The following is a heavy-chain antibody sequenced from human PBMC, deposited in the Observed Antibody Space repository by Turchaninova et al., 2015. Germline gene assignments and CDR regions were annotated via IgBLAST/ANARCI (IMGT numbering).Heavy chain of an antibody. CDR1: VYSLSSGYY. CDR3: ARDPEGDTAMVPHYFDY. Sequence: QVRLQESGPGLVRPSATLSLTCAVSVYSLSSGYYWGWIRQPPGKGLEWIGSIFHSGSTYYNPSLKSRVTISVDTSKNQFSLQLSSVTAADTAVYYCARDPEGDTAMVPHYFDYWGQGTLVTVSS. J-gene: IGHJ4*02. V-gene: IGHV4-38-2*02. CDR2: IFHSGST. D-gene: IGHD5-18*01.